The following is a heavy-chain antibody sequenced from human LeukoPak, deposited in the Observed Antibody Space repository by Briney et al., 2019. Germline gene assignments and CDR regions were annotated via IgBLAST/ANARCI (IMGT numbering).Heavy chain of an antibody. D-gene: IGHD5-12*01. Sequence: ASVKVSCRASGYTFTSYDINWVRQATGQGLEWMGWMNPNSGNTGYAQKFQGRVTMTRNTSISTAYMELSSLRSEDTAVYYCARGRDIVATDLDYWGQGTLVTVSS. V-gene: IGHV1-8*01. J-gene: IGHJ4*02. CDR1: GYTFTSYD. CDR3: ARGRDIVATDLDY. CDR2: MNPNSGNT.